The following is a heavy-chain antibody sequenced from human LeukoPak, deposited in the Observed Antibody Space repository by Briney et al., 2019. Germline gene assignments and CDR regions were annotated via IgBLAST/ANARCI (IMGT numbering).Heavy chain of an antibody. J-gene: IGHJ5*02. CDR3: ARDHPRPGYDFWSGRPSGLDP. Sequence: SETLSLTCTVSGGSISSYYWSWIRQPPGKGLEWIGYIYYSGSTNCNPSLKSRVTISVDTSKNQFSLKLSSVTAADTAVYYCARDHPRPGYDFWSGRPSGLDPWGQGTLVTVSS. CDR2: IYYSGST. CDR1: GGSISSYY. V-gene: IGHV4-59*01. D-gene: IGHD3-3*01.